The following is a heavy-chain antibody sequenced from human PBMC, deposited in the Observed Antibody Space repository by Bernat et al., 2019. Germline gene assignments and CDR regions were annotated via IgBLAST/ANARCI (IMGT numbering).Heavy chain of an antibody. CDR2: ISGSGGST. V-gene: IGHV3-23*01. CDR1: GFTFSSYA. Sequence: EVQLLESGGGLVQPGGSLRLSCAASGFTFSSYAMSWVRQAPGKGLEWVSAISGSGGSTYYADSVKGRFTISRDNSKNTLYLQMNSLRAEDTAVYYCARDRRKGCSGGSCYSNDYWGQGTLVTVSS. CDR3: ARDRRKGCSGGSCYSNDY. J-gene: IGHJ4*02. D-gene: IGHD2-15*01.